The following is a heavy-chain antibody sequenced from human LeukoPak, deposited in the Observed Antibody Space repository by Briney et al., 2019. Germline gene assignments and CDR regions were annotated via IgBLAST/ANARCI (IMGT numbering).Heavy chain of an antibody. CDR3: ARGGASYYYDSSGYYYDAFDI. Sequence: ASVKVSCKASGYTFTSYGISWVRQAPGQGLEWMGWISAYNGNTNYAQKLQGRVTMTTDTSTSTAYMELRSLRSDDTAVYYCARGGASYYYDSSGYYYDAFDIWGQGTMVTASS. V-gene: IGHV1-18*01. D-gene: IGHD3-22*01. CDR1: GYTFTSYG. J-gene: IGHJ3*02. CDR2: ISAYNGNT.